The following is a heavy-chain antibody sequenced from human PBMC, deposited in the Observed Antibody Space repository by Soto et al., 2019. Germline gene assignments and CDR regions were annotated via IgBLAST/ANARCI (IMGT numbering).Heavy chain of an antibody. CDR3: GRGRSGQIVVLY. CDR1: GYTFTGHY. CDR2: IGPESGAT. Sequence: ASVKVACKASGYTFTGHYIHWVRQSPEQGPEWMGEIGPESGATRYAQKFQGRVTMTRDMSITTVYIELNNLSPDDTAVYYCGRGRSGQIVVLYWGQGTTVTVAS. D-gene: IGHD5-12*01. J-gene: IGHJ4*02. V-gene: IGHV1-2*02.